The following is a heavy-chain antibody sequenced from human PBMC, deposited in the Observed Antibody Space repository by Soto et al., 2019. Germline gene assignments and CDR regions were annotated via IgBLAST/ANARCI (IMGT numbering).Heavy chain of an antibody. D-gene: IGHD4-17*01. CDR3: ARGGDYGDYGGWFDP. CDR2: ISYDGSNK. CDR1: GFTFSSYA. J-gene: IGHJ5*02. V-gene: IGHV3-30-3*01. Sequence: QVQLVESGGGVVQSGRSLRLSCAASGFTFSSYAMHWVRQAPGKGLEWVAVISYDGSNKYYADSVKGRFTISRDNSKNTLYLQMNSRRAEDTAVYYCARGGDYGDYGGWFDPWGQGTLFTVSS.